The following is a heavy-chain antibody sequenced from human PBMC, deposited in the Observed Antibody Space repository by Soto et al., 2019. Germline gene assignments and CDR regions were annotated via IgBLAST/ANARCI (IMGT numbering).Heavy chain of an antibody. CDR2: INHSGST. CDR1: GGSFSGYY. Sequence: PSETLSLTCAFYGGSFSGYYWSWIRQPPGKGLEWIGEINHSGSTNYNPSLKSRVTISVDTSKNQFSLKLSSVTAADTAVYYCAVQGGIAAAHKPNDYWGQGTLVTVSS. D-gene: IGHD6-13*01. J-gene: IGHJ4*02. CDR3: AVQGGIAAAHKPNDY. V-gene: IGHV4-34*01.